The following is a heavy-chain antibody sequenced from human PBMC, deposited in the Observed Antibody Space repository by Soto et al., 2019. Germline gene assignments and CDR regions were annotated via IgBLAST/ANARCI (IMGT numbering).Heavy chain of an antibody. J-gene: IGHJ4*02. Sequence: EVQLLESGGGLVQPGGSLRLSCAASGFTFSSYAMRWVRQAPGKGREWVSAISGSGDSTYYADSVKGRFTISRDNSKNTLSLQMNSLSAEDTAVYYCARRGSGSYYDYWGQGTGVTVSS. CDR2: ISGSGDST. CDR3: ARRGSGSYYDY. D-gene: IGHD1-26*01. CDR1: GFTFSSYA. V-gene: IGHV3-23*01.